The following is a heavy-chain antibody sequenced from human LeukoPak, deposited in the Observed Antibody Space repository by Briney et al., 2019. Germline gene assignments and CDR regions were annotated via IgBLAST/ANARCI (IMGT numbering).Heavy chain of an antibody. CDR1: GFTLSTYW. Sequence: GGSLRLSCAASGFTLSTYWMSWVRQAPGKGLEWVSSISSSSSYIYYADSVKGRFTISRDNAKNSLYLQMNSLRAEDTAVYYCARDWSSGYDYAFDYWGQGTLVIVSS. D-gene: IGHD5-12*01. J-gene: IGHJ4*02. CDR2: ISSSSSYI. V-gene: IGHV3-21*01. CDR3: ARDWSSGYDYAFDY.